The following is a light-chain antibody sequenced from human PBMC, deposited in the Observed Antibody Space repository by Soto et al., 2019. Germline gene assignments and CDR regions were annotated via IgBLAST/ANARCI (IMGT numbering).Light chain of an antibody. CDR1: QSVSSN. J-gene: IGKJ2*01. Sequence: EIVMTQSPATLSVSPGERATLSCRASQSVSSNLAWYHQKPGQAPRLLIYGASTRATGIPARFSGSGSGSEFTLTISSLQSEDFAVYYCQQYNDWPRTFGPGTKLEIK. CDR2: GAS. CDR3: QQYNDWPRT. V-gene: IGKV3-15*01.